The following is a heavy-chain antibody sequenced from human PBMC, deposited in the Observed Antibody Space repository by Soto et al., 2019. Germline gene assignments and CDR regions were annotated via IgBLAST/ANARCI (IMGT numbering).Heavy chain of an antibody. CDR2: LYDLDGS. CDR3: ATWHEREHAYDV. D-gene: IGHD1-1*01. J-gene: IGHJ3*01. V-gene: IGHV3-53*01. Sequence: SLRLSCAAFGFTISGKKYVAWVRQAPGKGLEWVSALYDLDGSFYAASVKGRFTTSSDSSKTTVYLQMNDLRPDDTAVYYCATWHEREHAYDVWGQGTTVTVSS. CDR1: GFTISGKKY.